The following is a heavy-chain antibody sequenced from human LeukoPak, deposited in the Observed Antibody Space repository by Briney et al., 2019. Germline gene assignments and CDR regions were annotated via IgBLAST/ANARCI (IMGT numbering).Heavy chain of an antibody. CDR3: ARVRGIAARPDYNWFDP. CDR2: ISAYNGNT. J-gene: IGHJ5*02. CDR1: GYTFTSYG. D-gene: IGHD6-6*01. V-gene: IGHV1-18*01. Sequence: ASVKVPCKASGYTFTSYGISWVRQAPGQGLEWRGWISAYNGNTNYAQKLQGRVTMTTDTSTSTAYMELRSLRSDDTAVYYCARVRGIAARPDYNWFDPWGQGTLVTVSS.